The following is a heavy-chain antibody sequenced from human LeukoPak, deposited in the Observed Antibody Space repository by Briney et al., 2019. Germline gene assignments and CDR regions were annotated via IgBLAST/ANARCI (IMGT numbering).Heavy chain of an antibody. D-gene: IGHD3-10*01. V-gene: IGHV3-53*01. CDR2: IYSGGST. CDR1: GFTVSSNY. Sequence: GGSLRLSCAASGFTVSSNYMSWVGQAPGKGLEWVSVIYSGGSTYYADSVKGRFTISRDNSKNTLYLQMNSLRAEDTAVYYCARDSYYYGSGSYWAYWGQGTLVTVSS. J-gene: IGHJ4*02. CDR3: ARDSYYYGSGSYWAY.